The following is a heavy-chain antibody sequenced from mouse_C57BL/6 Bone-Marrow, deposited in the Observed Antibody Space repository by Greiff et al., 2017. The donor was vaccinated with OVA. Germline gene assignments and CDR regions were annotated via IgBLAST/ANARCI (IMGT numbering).Heavy chain of an antibody. V-gene: IGHV1-36*01. D-gene: IGHD4-1*01. CDR1: GFTFTNYY. CDR3: ARFLLTGTLFAD. Sequence: EVQLQQSGPELVKPGPSVKLSCKASGFTFTNYYMHWVKQSHGKGLEWIGLVYPYNGGTNYNQKFKGKATLTVDTSSSTAYMERNSLTSEDSAVYYCARFLLTGTLFADWGQGTLVTVSA. J-gene: IGHJ3*01. CDR2: VYPYNGGT.